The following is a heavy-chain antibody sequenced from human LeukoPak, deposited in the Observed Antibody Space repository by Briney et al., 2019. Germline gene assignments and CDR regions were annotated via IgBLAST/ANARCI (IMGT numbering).Heavy chain of an antibody. Sequence: GGSLRLSCAASGFTFSDYYMSWIRQAPGKGLEWVSYISSSSSTIYYADSVKGRFTISRDNAKNSLYLQMNSLRAEDTAVYYCARGYSSSWTHFDYWGQGTLVTVSS. J-gene: IGHJ4*02. CDR3: ARGYSSSWTHFDY. V-gene: IGHV3-11*01. D-gene: IGHD6-13*01. CDR2: ISSSSSTI. CDR1: GFTFSDYY.